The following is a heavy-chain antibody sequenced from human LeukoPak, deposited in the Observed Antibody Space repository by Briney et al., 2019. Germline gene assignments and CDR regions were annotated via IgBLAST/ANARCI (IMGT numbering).Heavy chain of an antibody. D-gene: IGHD3-10*01. Sequence: SETLSLTCTVSGDPISSNSFYWGWIRQPPGKGLEWIGSIYYTGSIFYNPSLKSRVTISVDTSKNQVSLILTSVTAADTAVYYCARAGSTDAFDIWGQGTMVTVSS. CDR2: IYYTGSI. CDR3: ARAGSTDAFDI. J-gene: IGHJ3*02. CDR1: GDPISSNSFY. V-gene: IGHV4-39*01.